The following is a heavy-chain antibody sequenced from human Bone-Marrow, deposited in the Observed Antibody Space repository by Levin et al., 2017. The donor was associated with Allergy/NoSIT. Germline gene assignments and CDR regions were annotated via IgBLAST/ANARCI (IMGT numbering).Heavy chain of an antibody. J-gene: IGHJ5*02. D-gene: IGHD6-6*01. CDR2: IYYSGST. CDR1: GGSISSSSYY. Sequence: SETLSLTCTVSGGSISSSSYYWGWIRQPPGKGLEWIGSIYYSGSTHYNPSLKSRVTISVDTSKNQFSLKLSSVTAADTAVYYCARIGRVAARPGWFDPWGQGTLVTVSS. V-gene: IGHV4-39*07. CDR3: ARIGRVAARPGWFDP.